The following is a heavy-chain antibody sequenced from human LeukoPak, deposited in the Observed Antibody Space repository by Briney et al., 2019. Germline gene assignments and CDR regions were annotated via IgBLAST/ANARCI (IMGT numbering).Heavy chain of an antibody. D-gene: IGHD5-18*01. CDR2: IYYSGST. CDR1: GGSISSYY. Sequence: SETLSLTCTVSGGSISSYYWSWIRQPPGEGVEWIGYIYYSGSTNYNPSLKSRVTISVDTSKNQFSLKLSSVTAADTAVYYCARGPLIQLFDYWGQGTLVTVSS. V-gene: IGHV4-59*01. CDR3: ARGPLIQLFDY. J-gene: IGHJ4*02.